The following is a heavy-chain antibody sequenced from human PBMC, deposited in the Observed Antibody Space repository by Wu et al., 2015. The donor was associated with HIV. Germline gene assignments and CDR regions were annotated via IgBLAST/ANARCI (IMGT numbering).Heavy chain of an antibody. D-gene: IGHD2-21*01. V-gene: IGHV1-46*03. CDR1: GYTFTAYY. CDR3: NRGMQGWVNDAFDI. CDR2: INPGIGST. J-gene: IGHJ3*02. Sequence: QVQLVQSGAEMKKPGASVNISCKASGYTFTAYYIHWVRQAPGQGLEWMGLINPGIGSTYYAEKFQGRVTMTRDXSTSTVNMQLGTLTSEDTAVYYCNRGMQGWVNDAFDIWGQGTMVTVSS.